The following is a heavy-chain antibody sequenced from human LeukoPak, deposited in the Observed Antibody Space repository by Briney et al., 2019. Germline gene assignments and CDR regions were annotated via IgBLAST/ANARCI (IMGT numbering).Heavy chain of an antibody. CDR1: GGSFSGYY. V-gene: IGHV4-34*01. CDR3: ARRKYCSSTSCPLSYCMDV. Sequence: SETLSLTCAVYGGSFSGYYGSWIRQPPGKGLEWIGEINYSGSTNYNPSLKSRVTISVDTSKNQFSLKLSSVTAADTAVYYCARRKYCSSTSCPLSYCMDVWGKGTTVTVSS. J-gene: IGHJ6*03. CDR2: INYSGST. D-gene: IGHD2-2*01.